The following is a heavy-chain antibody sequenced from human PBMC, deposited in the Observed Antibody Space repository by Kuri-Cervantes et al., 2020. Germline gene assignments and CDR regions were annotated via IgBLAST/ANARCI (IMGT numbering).Heavy chain of an antibody. D-gene: IGHD2-21*02. V-gene: IGHV3-11*04. CDR2: ISSSSSTI. J-gene: IGHJ4*02. CDR3: ARDPCGGDCTYYFDY. Sequence: GGSLRLSCAASGFIFTDYYMSWIRQAPGKGLEWVSHISSSSSTIYYADSVKGRFTVSRDNAKNSLYLQMNSLRAEDTAVYYCARDPCGGDCTYYFDYWGQETLVTVSS. CDR1: GFIFTDYY.